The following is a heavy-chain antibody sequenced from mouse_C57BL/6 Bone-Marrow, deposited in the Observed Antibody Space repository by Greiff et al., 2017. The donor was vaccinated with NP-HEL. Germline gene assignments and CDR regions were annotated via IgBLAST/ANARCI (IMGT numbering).Heavy chain of an antibody. D-gene: IGHD1-1*01. Sequence: VQLKQSGPGLVQPSQSLSITCTVSGFSLTSYGVHWVRQSPGKGLEWLGVIWSGGSTDYNAAFISRLSISKDNSKSQVFFKMNSLQADDTAIYYCARGGITTVVAYYFDYWGQGTTLTVSS. CDR2: IWSGGST. CDR1: GFSLTSYG. V-gene: IGHV2-2*01. J-gene: IGHJ2*01. CDR3: ARGGITTVVAYYFDY.